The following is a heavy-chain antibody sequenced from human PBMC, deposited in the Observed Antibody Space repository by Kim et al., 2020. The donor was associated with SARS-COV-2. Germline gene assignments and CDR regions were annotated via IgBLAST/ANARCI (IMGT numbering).Heavy chain of an antibody. J-gene: IGHJ6*03. D-gene: IGHD3-16*01. Sequence: GGSLRLSCTVSGFSFGDYVMHWVRQAPGKGLEWVSGITWNSGTLAYADSVKGRFTISRDNRKNSLYLRVNSLRLEDTALYYCVKDSEASRGNYVYKFYMDVWGKGTAVTVSS. CDR1: GFSFGDYV. CDR2: ITWNSGTL. V-gene: IGHV3-9*01. CDR3: VKDSEASRGNYVYKFYMDV.